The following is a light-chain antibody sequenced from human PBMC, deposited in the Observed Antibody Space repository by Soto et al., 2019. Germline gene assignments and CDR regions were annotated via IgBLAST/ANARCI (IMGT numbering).Light chain of an antibody. CDR3: QQYSNWPRALT. Sequence: EIVMTQSPATLSVSPGERATLSCRASQSVSSNLAWYQQKPGQAPRLLIYGASTRATGIPARFSGSGSGTEFTLTISSLQSEDFAVYYCQQYSNWPRALTFGGGTKVEIK. CDR1: QSVSSN. J-gene: IGKJ4*01. CDR2: GAS. V-gene: IGKV3D-15*01.